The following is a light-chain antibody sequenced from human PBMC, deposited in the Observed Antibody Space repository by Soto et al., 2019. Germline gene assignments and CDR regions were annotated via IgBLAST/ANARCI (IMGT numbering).Light chain of an antibody. V-gene: IGKV3-15*01. CDR2: GAS. CDR1: QSVSSN. Sequence: EIVITQSPAILSMSPGNRATLSCRASQSVSSNLAWYQQKPGQAPRLLIYGASTRATGIPARFSGSGSGTDFTLTISRLEPEDFAVYYCQQYGSSGTFGQGTKVDIK. J-gene: IGKJ1*01. CDR3: QQYGSSGT.